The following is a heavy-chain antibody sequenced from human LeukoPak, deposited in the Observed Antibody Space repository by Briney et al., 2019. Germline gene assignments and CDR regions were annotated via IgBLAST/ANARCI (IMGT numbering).Heavy chain of an antibody. CDR1: GGSFSGYY. J-gene: IGHJ4*02. CDR3: ARRLDTLRYFGLAPFDY. V-gene: IGHV4-34*01. CDR2: INHSGNT. Sequence: TSETLSLTCAVHGGSFSGYYWSWIRQPPGKGLEWIGQINHSGNTDYNPSLKSRVTISVDMSKDQFSLKLSSVTAADTAVYYCARRLDTLRYFGLAPFDYWGQGTLVTVSS. D-gene: IGHD3-9*01.